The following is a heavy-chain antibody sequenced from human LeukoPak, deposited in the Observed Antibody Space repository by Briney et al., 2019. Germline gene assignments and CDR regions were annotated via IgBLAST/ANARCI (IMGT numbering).Heavy chain of an antibody. V-gene: IGHV1-69*05. CDR1: GGTFSSYA. CDR2: IIPIFGTA. CDR3: AREDVVLVDAVRYYYYGMDV. J-gene: IGHJ6*02. D-gene: IGHD2-8*01. Sequence: SVKVSCKASGGTFSSYAISWVRQAPGQGLEWMGGIIPIFGTANYAQKFQDRVTMTRDTSTSTVYMELSSLKSEDTAVYYCAREDVVLVDAVRYYYYGMDVWGQGTTVTVSS.